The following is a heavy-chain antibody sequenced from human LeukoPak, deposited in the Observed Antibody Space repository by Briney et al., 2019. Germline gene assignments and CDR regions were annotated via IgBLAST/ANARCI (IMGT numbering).Heavy chain of an antibody. J-gene: IGHJ4*02. D-gene: IGHD1-26*01. V-gene: IGHV3-21*01. Sequence: GESLKISCAASGFTFSSYSMNWVRQAPGKGLEWVSSISSSSSYIYYADSVKGRFTISRDNAKNSLYLQMNSLRAEDTAVYYCARGNVGARDYYFDYWGQGTLVTVSS. CDR1: GFTFSSYS. CDR2: ISSSSSYI. CDR3: ARGNVGARDYYFDY.